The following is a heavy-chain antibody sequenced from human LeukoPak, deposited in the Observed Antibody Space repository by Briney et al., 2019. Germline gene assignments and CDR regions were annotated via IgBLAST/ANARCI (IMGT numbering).Heavy chain of an antibody. D-gene: IGHD3-10*01. CDR3: ARVVVRGVIITYQDY. J-gene: IGHJ4*02. CDR2: ISAYNGNT. Sequence: ASVKVSCKASGYIFTNFGISWVRQARGQGLEWMGWISAYNGNTNYAQKLQGRVTMTTDTSTSTAYMELRSLRSDDTAVYYCARVVVRGVIITYQDYWGQGTLVTVSS. V-gene: IGHV1-18*01. CDR1: GYIFTNFG.